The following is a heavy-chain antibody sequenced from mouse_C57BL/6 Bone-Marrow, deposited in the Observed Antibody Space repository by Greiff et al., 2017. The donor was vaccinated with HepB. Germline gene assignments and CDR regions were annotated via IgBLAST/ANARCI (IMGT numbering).Heavy chain of an antibody. Sequence: EVKLMESGPELVKPGASVKIPCKASGYTFTDYNMDWVKQSHGKSLEWIGDINPNNGGTIYNQKFKGKATLTVDKSSSTAYMELRSLTSEDTAVYYCARRWLPRGPWFAYWGQGTLVTVSA. V-gene: IGHV1-18*01. CDR3: ARRWLPRGPWFAY. CDR2: INPNNGGT. D-gene: IGHD2-3*01. J-gene: IGHJ3*01. CDR1: GYTFTDYN.